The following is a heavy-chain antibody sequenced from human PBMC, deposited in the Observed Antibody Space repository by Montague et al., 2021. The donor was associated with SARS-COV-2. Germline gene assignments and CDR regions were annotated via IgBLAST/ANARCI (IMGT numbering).Heavy chain of an antibody. J-gene: IGHJ6*03. D-gene: IGHD2-2*02. CDR3: ARVGIVVVPAAIVTLSYYYYMDV. CDR1: GGSISSGGYY. CDR2: IYYSGST. Sequence: TLSLTCTVSGGSISSGGYYWSWIRQPPGKGLEWIGYIYYSGSTYYNPSLESRVTISVDTSKNQFSLKLSSVTAAGTAVYYCARVGIVVVPAAIVTLSYYYYMDVWGQGTPVTVSS. V-gene: IGHV4-31*03.